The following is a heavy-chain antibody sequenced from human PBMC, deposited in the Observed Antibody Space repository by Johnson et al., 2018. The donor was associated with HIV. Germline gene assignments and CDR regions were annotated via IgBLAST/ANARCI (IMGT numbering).Heavy chain of an antibody. CDR1: GFTFSNYP. V-gene: IGHV3-30*04. D-gene: IGHD1-14*01. CDR3: ARDGMAATKANI. J-gene: IGHJ3*02. Sequence: QVHLVESGGGVVQPGRSLRLSCAASGFTFSNYPMHWVRQAPGKGLEWVAVISYDGSNKYYADSVKGRFTISRDNSKNTLYLQMNSLRAEDTAVYYCARDGMAATKANIWGQETMVTVSS. CDR2: ISYDGSNK.